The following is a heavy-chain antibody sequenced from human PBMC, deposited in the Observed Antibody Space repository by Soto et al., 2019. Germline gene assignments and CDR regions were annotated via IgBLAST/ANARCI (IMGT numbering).Heavy chain of an antibody. CDR1: GGTFSSYA. D-gene: IGHD6-6*01. CDR3: ARRFLGQLVSYYGMDV. J-gene: IGHJ6*02. CDR2: IIPIFGTA. V-gene: IGHV1-69*13. Sequence: GASVKVSCKASGGTFSSYAISWVRQAPGQGLEWMGGIIPIFGTANYAQKFQGRVTITADESTSTAYMELSSLRSEDTAVYYCARRFLGQLVSYYGMDVWGQGTTVTVSS.